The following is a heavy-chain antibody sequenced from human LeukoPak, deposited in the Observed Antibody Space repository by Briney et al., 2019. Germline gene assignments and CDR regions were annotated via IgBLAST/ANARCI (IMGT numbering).Heavy chain of an antibody. Sequence: SETLSLTCTVSGGSISSSSYYWGWIRQPPGKGLEWIGSIYYSGSTYYNPSLKSRVTISVDTSKNQFSLKLSSVTAADTAVYYCARLQAAGTLDYWGQGTLVTVSS. V-gene: IGHV4-39*01. CDR3: ARLQAAGTLDY. CDR1: GGSISSSSYY. CDR2: IYYSGST. J-gene: IGHJ4*02. D-gene: IGHD6-13*01.